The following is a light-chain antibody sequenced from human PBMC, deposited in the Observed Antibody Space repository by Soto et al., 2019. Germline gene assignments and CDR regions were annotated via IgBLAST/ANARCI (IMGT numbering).Light chain of an antibody. CDR2: EVS. J-gene: IGLJ2*01. CDR1: SSDVGGYTY. CDR3: SSYTSSSVV. Sequence: QSALTQPASVSGSPGQSITISCTGPSSDVGGYTYVSWYQQHPGKAPKLMIDEVSNRPSGVSNRFSVSKSGNTASLTISGLQAEDEADYYCSSYTSSSVVFGGGTQLTVL. V-gene: IGLV2-14*01.